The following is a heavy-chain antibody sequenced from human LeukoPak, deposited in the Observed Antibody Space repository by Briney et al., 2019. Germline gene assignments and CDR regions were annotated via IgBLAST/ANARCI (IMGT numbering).Heavy chain of an antibody. D-gene: IGHD3-10*01. V-gene: IGHV1-2*02. J-gene: IGHJ5*02. CDR2: INPNSGGT. CDR3: ARVARPIGDRMVRFDKNWFDP. CDR1: GYTFTGYY. Sequence: GASVKVSCKASGYTFTGYYMHWVRQAPGQGLEWMGWINPNSGGTNYAQKFQGRVTMTRDTSISTAYMELSRLRSDDTAVYYCARVARPIGDRMVRFDKNWFDPWGQGTLVTVSS.